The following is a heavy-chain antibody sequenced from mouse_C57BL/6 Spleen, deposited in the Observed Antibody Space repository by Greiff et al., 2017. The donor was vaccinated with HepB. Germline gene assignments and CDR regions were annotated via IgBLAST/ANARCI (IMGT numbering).Heavy chain of an antibody. J-gene: IGHJ2*01. CDR2: IDPSDSYT. CDR1: GYTFTSYW. D-gene: IGHD1-1*01. Sequence: IQLQQPGAELVRPGTSVKLSCKASGYTFTSYWMHWVKQRPGQGLEWIGVIDPSDSYTNYNQKFKGKATLTVDTSSSTAYMQLSSLTSEDSAVYYCASITTVVAWGQGTTLTVSS. CDR3: ASITTVVA. V-gene: IGHV1-59*01.